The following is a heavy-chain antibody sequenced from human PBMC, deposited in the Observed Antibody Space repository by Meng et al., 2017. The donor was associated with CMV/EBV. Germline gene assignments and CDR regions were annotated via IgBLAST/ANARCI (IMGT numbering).Heavy chain of an antibody. D-gene: IGHD3-22*01. CDR2: IYYSGST. J-gene: IGHJ4*02. CDR1: GGSISSYY. V-gene: IGHV4-59*01. Sequence: GSLRLSCTVSGGSISSYYWCWIRQPPGKGLEWVGYIYYSGSTNYNPSLKSRVTISVDTSKNQFSLKLSSVTAADTAVYYCARGLRNYYDSSGPAYYFDYWGQGTLVTVSS. CDR3: ARGLRNYYDSSGPAYYFDY.